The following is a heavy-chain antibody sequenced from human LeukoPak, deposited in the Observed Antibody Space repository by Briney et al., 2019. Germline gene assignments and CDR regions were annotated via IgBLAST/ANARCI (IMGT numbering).Heavy chain of an antibody. CDR2: ISYDGSNK. CDR3: ARDMDY. V-gene: IGHV3-30-3*01. Sequence: PGGSLRLSCAASGFTFSSYAMHWVRQAPGKGLEWVAVISYDGSNKYYADSVKGRFTISRDSSKNTLYLQMNSLRAEDTAVYYCARDMDYWGQGTLVTVSS. J-gene: IGHJ4*02. CDR1: GFTFSSYA.